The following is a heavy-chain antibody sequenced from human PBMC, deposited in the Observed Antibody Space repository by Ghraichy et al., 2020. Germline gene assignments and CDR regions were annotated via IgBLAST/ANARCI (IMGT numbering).Heavy chain of an antibody. V-gene: IGHV3-23*01. J-gene: IGHJ4*02. CDR2: ISGSGGST. CDR3: AKDLAPSSS. CDR1: GFTFSSYA. D-gene: IGHD6-13*01. Sequence: LSLTCAASGFTFSSYAMSWVRQAPGKGLEWVSAISGSGGSTYYADSVKGRFTISRDNSKNTLYLQMNSLRAEDTAVYYCAKDLAPSSSCGQGTLVTVSS.